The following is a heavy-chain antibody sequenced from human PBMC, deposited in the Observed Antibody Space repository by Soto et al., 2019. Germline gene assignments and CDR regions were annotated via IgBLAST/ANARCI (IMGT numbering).Heavy chain of an antibody. Sequence: LSLTCTVSGDSISSGDYYWSWIRQPPGKGLEWIGHIYSSGHTYYNPSLTSRLTMSVDTSKDQLSLKLTSVTVADTAVYYCARGREDGSNNFWSGHYTNWFDPWGQGTLVTVSS. J-gene: IGHJ5*02. V-gene: IGHV4-30-4*01. CDR1: GDSISSGDYY. CDR2: IYSSGHT. CDR3: ARGREDGSNNFWSGHYTNWFDP. D-gene: IGHD3-3*01.